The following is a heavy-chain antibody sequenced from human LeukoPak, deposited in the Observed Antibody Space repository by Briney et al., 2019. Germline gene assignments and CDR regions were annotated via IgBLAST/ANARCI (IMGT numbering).Heavy chain of an antibody. CDR2: INPNSGGT. J-gene: IGHJ4*02. D-gene: IGHD6-19*01. V-gene: IGHV1-2*02. CDR3: ARVGSGGDYFDY. CDR1: GYTFTGYY. Sequence: ASVKVSCKASGYTFTGYYMHWVRQASGQGLEWMGWINPNSGGTNYAQKFQGRVTMTRDTSISTAYMELSRLRSDDTAVYYCARVGSGGDYFDYWGQGTLVTVSS.